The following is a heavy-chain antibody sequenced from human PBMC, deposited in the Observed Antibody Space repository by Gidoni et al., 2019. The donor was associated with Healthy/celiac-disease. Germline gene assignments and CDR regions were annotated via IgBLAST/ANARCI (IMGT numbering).Heavy chain of an antibody. CDR1: GFTFTSSA. CDR2: KSYDGSNK. D-gene: IGHD3-22*01. J-gene: IGHJ6*02. Sequence: QVQLVESGGGVVQPGTSLRLSCAASGFTFTSSAMHWVRQAPGKGMEWVAVKSYDGSNKYYADSVKGRFTISRDNSKNTLYLQMNSLRAEDTAVYYCARDRSTMIVVVITPSGGMDVWGQGTTVTVSS. CDR3: ARDRSTMIVVVITPSGGMDV. V-gene: IGHV3-30-3*01.